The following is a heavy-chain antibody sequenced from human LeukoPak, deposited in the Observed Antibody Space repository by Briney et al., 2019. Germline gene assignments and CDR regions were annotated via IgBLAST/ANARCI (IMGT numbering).Heavy chain of an antibody. CDR2: IYHSGST. Sequence: MASGTLSLTCAVSGGPISSGNWWSWVRQPPGKGLEWIGEIYHSGSTNYNPSLKSRVTISVDTSKNQFSLKLSSVTAADTAVYYCARSLVLANFIDYWGQGTLVTVSS. CDR3: ARSLVLANFIDY. V-gene: IGHV4-4*02. J-gene: IGHJ4*02. CDR1: GGPISSGNW. D-gene: IGHD2-8*02.